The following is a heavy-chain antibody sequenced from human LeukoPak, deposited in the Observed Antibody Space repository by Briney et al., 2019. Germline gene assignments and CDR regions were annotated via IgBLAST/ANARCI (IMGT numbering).Heavy chain of an antibody. V-gene: IGHV1-18*01. Sequence: GASVKVSCKPSGCSFTSYGITWVRQAPGQGLEWMGWISAYNGNTNYAQKLQDRVTMTRNTSISTAYMELSSLRSEDTAVYYCARSIRIRYYDSSALYDYWGQGTLVTVSS. CDR3: ARSIRIRYYDSSALYDY. CDR2: ISAYNGNT. CDR1: GCSFTSYG. J-gene: IGHJ4*02. D-gene: IGHD3-22*01.